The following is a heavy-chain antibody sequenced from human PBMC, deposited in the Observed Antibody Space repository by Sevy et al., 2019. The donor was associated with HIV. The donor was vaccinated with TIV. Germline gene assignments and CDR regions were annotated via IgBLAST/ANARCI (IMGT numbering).Heavy chain of an antibody. J-gene: IGHJ1*01. V-gene: IGHV1-18*01. CDR2: ISAYNGNT. CDR1: GYTFTSYG. CDR3: ARDGSGSYYGSSVQH. Sequence: ASVKVSCKASGYTFTSYGISWVRQAPGQGLEWMGWISAYNGNTNYAQKLQGRVTMTTDTSTSTAYMELRRLRSDDTAVYYCARDGSGSYYGSSVQHWGQGTLVTVSS. D-gene: IGHD1-26*01.